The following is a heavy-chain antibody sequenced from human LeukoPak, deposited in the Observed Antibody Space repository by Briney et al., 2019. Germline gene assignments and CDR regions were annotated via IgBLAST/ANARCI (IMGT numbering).Heavy chain of an antibody. D-gene: IGHD2-2*01. Sequence: GGSLRLSCAASGFTFSSYAMHWVRQAPGKGLEGVAVISYDGSNKYYADSVKGRSTISRDNSKNTLYLQMNSLRAEDTAVYYCARDSGMIVVVPAAMRNWGQGTLVTVSS. CDR1: GFTFSSYA. CDR2: ISYDGSNK. J-gene: IGHJ4*02. CDR3: ARDSGMIVVVPAAMRN. V-gene: IGHV3-30-3*01.